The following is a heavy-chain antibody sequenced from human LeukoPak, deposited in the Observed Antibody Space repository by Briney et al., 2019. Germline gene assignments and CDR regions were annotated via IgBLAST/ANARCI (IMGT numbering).Heavy chain of an antibody. CDR1: GYTFTGYY. V-gene: IGHV1-2*02. D-gene: IGHD3-10*01. CDR2: INPNSGGT. CDR3: ARGRGFIWFGNTLRVDYYYMDV. J-gene: IGHJ6*03. Sequence: ASVKVSCKASGYTFTGYYMHWVRQAPGQGLEWMGWINPNSGGTNYAQKFQGRVTMTRDTSISTAYMELSRLRSDDTAVYYCARGRGFIWFGNTLRVDYYYMDVWGKGTTVTISS.